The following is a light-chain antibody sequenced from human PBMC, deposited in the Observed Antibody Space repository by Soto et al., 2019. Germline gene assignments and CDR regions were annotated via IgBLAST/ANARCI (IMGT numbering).Light chain of an antibody. CDR1: SSDFGGYNY. CDR2: EVT. Sequence: QSVLTQPPSASGSPGQSVTISCTGTSSDFGGYNYVSWYQQHPGKAPKLMIYEVTKRPSGVPDRFSGSKSGNTASLTVSGLQAEDEADYYCSSYAGSNSVVFGGGTKLTVL. V-gene: IGLV2-8*01. CDR3: SSYAGSNSVV. J-gene: IGLJ2*01.